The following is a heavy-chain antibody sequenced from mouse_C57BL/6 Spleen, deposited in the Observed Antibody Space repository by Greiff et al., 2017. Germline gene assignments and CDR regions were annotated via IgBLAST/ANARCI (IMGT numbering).Heavy chain of an antibody. CDR1: GFTFSSYT. V-gene: IGHV5-9*01. D-gene: IGHD3-3*01. CDR2: ISGGGGNT. CDR3: ARHDDDLGGVAY. J-gene: IGHJ3*01. Sequence: EVQRVESGGGLVKPGGSLKLSCAASGFTFSSYTMSWVRQTPEKRLEWVATISGGGGNTYYPDSVKGRFTFSRDNAKNTLYLHMSSMRSEDTALYYCARHDDDLGGVAYWGQGTLVTVSA.